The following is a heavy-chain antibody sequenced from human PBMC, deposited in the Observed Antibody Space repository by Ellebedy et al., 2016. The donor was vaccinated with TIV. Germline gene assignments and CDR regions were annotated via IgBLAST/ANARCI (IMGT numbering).Heavy chain of an antibody. Sequence: PGGSLRLSCAASGFTFDDYAMHWVRQAPGKGLEWVSGISWNSGSIGYADSVKGRFTISRDNAKNSLYLQMNSMRAEDTALYYCAKAFCSSTSCYPNYWGQGTRVTVSS. V-gene: IGHV3-9*01. CDR2: ISWNSGSI. D-gene: IGHD2-2*01. CDR1: GFTFDDYA. CDR3: AKAFCSSTSCYPNY. J-gene: IGHJ4*02.